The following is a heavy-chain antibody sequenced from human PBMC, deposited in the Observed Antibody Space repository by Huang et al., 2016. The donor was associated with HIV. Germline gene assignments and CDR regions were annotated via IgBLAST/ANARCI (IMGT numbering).Heavy chain of an antibody. V-gene: IGHV4-30-4*08. J-gene: IGHJ4*02. CDR2: IYYSGST. CDR1: GGSISSGGYY. CDR3: ARVRGARPTTPSFFDY. D-gene: IGHD2-15*01. Sequence: QVQLQESGPGMVKPSQTLSLTCTVPGGSISSGGYYWSWIRQPPGKGLEWIGYIYYSGSTYYNPSLKSRVIIAVDTSKNQFSLKLSSVTAADTAVYCCARVRGARPTTPSFFDYWGQGTLVTVSS.